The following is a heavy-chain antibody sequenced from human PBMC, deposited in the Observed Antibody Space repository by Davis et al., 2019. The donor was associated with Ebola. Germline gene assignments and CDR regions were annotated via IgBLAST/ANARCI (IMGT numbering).Heavy chain of an antibody. D-gene: IGHD3-22*01. CDR3: ARHAPTITMIVVAPFDY. CDR2: IYHSGST. Sequence: LRLSCAVSGGSISSGGYSWSWIRQPPGKGLEWIGYIYHSGSTYYNPSLKSRVTISVDRSKNQFSLKLSSVTAADTAVYYCARHAPTITMIVVAPFDYWGQGTLVTVSS. V-gene: IGHV4-30-2*01. CDR1: GGSISSGGYS. J-gene: IGHJ4*02.